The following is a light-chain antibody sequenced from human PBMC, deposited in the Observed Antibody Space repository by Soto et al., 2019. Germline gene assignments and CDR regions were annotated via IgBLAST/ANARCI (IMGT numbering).Light chain of an antibody. Sequence: EIVLTQSPGTLSLSPGERATLSCRASQSVSSSYLAWYQQKPGQAPRLLIYGASSRATGIPDRFSASGSGTDFTLTISRLEPEDFAVYYCQQYGSSHPTWTLGQGTKVDIK. V-gene: IGKV3-20*01. J-gene: IGKJ1*01. CDR2: GAS. CDR3: QQYGSSHPTWT. CDR1: QSVSSSY.